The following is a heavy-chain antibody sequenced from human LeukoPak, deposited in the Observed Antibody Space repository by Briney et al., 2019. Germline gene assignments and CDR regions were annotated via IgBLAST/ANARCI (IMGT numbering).Heavy chain of an antibody. CDR1: GGSISSGDYY. Sequence: PSQTLSLTCTVSGGSISSGDYYWSWIRQPPGKGLEWIGYIYYSGSTNYNPSLKSRVTISVDTSKNQFSLKLSSVTAADTAVYYCARRGFFKGITIFGVVQPNAFDIWGQGTMVTVSS. J-gene: IGHJ3*02. CDR2: IYYSGST. CDR3: ARRGFFKGITIFGVVQPNAFDI. V-gene: IGHV4-30-4*01. D-gene: IGHD3-3*01.